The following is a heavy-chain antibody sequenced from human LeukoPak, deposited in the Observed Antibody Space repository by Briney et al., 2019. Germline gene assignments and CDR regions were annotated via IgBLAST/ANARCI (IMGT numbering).Heavy chain of an antibody. Sequence: GASVNVSCKSSGGTFSSYAISWVRQAPGQGLEWMGWIRAYNANTNYAQTLQGRVTMTTDTSTRTAYMELRSLRSDDTAVYYCARDRRNYYGSGSQSRALGYGGQGTLVTVSS. J-gene: IGHJ4*02. D-gene: IGHD3-10*01. CDR1: GGTFSSYA. CDR2: IRAYNANT. V-gene: IGHV1-18*01. CDR3: ARDRRNYYGSGSQSRALGY.